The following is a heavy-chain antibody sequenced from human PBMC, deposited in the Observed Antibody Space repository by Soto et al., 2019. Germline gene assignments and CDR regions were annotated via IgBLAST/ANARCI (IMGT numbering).Heavy chain of an antibody. V-gene: IGHV4-4*07. Sequence: SETLSLTCTVSGASMNSYHWSWIRQPAGKGLEWIGHIHSSGSTNYNPSLKSRVTMSVDTSKNQFSLRLMSLTAADTAVYYCARDQGVAAAGITWFDPWGQGSLVTVPS. J-gene: IGHJ5*02. D-gene: IGHD6-13*01. CDR1: GASMNSYH. CDR3: ARDQGVAAAGITWFDP. CDR2: IHSSGST.